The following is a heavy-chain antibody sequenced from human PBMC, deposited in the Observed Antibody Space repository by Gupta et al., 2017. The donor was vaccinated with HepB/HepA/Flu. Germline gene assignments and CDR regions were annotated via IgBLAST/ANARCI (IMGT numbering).Heavy chain of an antibody. CDR3: ARGVYSYGTTKYWFDP. CDR2: MNPNSGNT. Sequence: QVQLVQSGAEVKKPGASVKVSCKASGYTFTSYDINWVRQATGQGLEWMGWMNPNSGNTGYAQKFQGRVTMTRNTSISTAYMELSSLRSEDTAVYYCARGVYSYGTTKYWFDPWGQGTLVTVSS. J-gene: IGHJ5*02. V-gene: IGHV1-8*01. CDR1: GYTFTSYD. D-gene: IGHD5-18*01.